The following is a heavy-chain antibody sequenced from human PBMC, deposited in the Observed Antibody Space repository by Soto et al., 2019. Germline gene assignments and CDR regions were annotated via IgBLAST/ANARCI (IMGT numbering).Heavy chain of an antibody. CDR3: ARGYSSSWYLYGMDV. V-gene: IGHV1-69*13. Sequence: SVKVACKAAGGTFSSYAISGVRQAPGQGLEWMGGIIPIFGTANYAQKFQGRVTITADESTSTAYMELSSLRSEDTVVYYCARGYSSSWYLYGMDVWGQGTTVTVSS. CDR2: IIPIFGTA. D-gene: IGHD6-13*01. J-gene: IGHJ6*02. CDR1: GGTFSSYA.